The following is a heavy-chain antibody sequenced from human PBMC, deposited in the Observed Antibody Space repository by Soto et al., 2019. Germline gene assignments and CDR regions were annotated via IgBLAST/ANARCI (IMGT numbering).Heavy chain of an antibody. Sequence: QVQLVQSGAEVKKPGASVKVSCQASGYAVSNNDISWVRQGTGQGLEWMGWMNPNSGNGGYAQKFQGRVTMTRDTSTSTAYMELSSLTSDDTAIYYCARMATSGTLNWFDPWGQGTLVTVSS. J-gene: IGHJ5*02. V-gene: IGHV1-8*01. CDR2: MNPNSGNG. CDR1: GYAVSNND. CDR3: ARMATSGTLNWFDP.